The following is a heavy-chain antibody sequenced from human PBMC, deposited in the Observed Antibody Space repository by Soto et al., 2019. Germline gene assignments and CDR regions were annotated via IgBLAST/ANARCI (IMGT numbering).Heavy chain of an antibody. CDR3: ARGIAAAGRGRNFDY. J-gene: IGHJ4*02. V-gene: IGHV3-23*01. D-gene: IGHD6-13*01. CDR1: GFTFSSYA. CDR2: ISGSGGST. Sequence: EVQLLESGGGLVQPGGSLRLSCAASGFTFSSYAMSWVRQAPGKGLEWVSAISGSGGSTYYADSVKGRFTISRDNSKNTLYLQMNSLRAEDTAVYYCARGIAAAGRGRNFDYWGQGTLVTVSS.